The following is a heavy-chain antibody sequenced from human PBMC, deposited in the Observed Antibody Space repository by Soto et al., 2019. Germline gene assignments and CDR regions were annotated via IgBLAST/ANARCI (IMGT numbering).Heavy chain of an antibody. J-gene: IGHJ4*02. CDR3: ARGTPYYYDSSGYYNY. D-gene: IGHD3-22*01. CDR2: INHSGST. Sequence: ETLSLTCAVYGGSFSGYYWSWIRQPPGKGLEWIGEINHSGSTNYNPSLKSRVTISVDTSKNQFSLKLSSVTAADTAVYYCARGTPYYYDSSGYYNYWGQGTLVTVSS. CDR1: GGSFSGYY. V-gene: IGHV4-34*01.